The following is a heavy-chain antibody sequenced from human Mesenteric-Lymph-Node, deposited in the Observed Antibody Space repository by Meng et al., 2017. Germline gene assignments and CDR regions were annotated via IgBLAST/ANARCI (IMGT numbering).Heavy chain of an antibody. D-gene: IGHD1-26*01. Sequence: QVQLQESGPGLVKPSATLSLTCTVSGGSISSSYWSWIRQPPGKGLEWIGYIYYSGHTNYNPSLKSRVSISLDTSKNQFSLQLTSVTAADTAVYYCARGGESYLQNNNWGQGTLVTVSS. CDR2: IYYSGHT. V-gene: IGHV4-59*01. CDR1: GGSISSSY. J-gene: IGHJ4*02. CDR3: ARGGESYLQNNN.